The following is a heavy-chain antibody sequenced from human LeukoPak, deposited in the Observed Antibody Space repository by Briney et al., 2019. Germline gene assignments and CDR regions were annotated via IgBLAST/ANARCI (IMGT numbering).Heavy chain of an antibody. D-gene: IGHD5-18*01. CDR2: IKQDGSEK. V-gene: IGHV3-7*01. CDR3: ASTSYGWFDP. J-gene: IGHJ5*02. CDR1: GFTLSSYW. Sequence: PGGSLRISCAAPGFTLSSYWMSWGRPAPGEGLEWVANIKQDGSEKYYVDSVKGRFTISRDNAKNSLYLQMNSLRAEDTAVYYCASTSYGWFDPWGQGTLVTVPS.